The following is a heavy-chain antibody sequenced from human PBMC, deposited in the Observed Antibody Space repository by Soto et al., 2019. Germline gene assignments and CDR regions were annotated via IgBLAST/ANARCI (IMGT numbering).Heavy chain of an antibody. V-gene: IGHV1-18*01. CDR3: ARRRDYCSSTSCYGGYYYYYYYMDV. CDR1: GYTFTSYG. CDR2: ISAYNGNT. J-gene: IGHJ6*03. D-gene: IGHD2-2*01. Sequence: QVQLVQSGAEVKKPGASVKVSCKASGYTFTSYGISWVRQAPGQGLEWMGWISAYNGNTNYAQKLQGRVTMTTDTSTSTAYMELRSLGSDDTAVYYCARRRDYCSSTSCYGGYYYYYYYMDVWGKGTTVTVSS.